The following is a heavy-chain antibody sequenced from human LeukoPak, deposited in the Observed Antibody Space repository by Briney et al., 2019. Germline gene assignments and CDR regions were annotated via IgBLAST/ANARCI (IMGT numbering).Heavy chain of an antibody. CDR2: IYSDGST. CDR3: ARDKEGYYYDSSGIDY. CDR1: GFIVSGDF. V-gene: IGHV3-66*01. J-gene: IGHJ4*02. Sequence: GGSLRLSCAASGFIVSGDFMSWVRQAPGKGLEWVSVIYSDGSTYYADSVKGRFTISRDNSKNTLDLQMTGLRAEDTAVYYCARDKEGYYYDSSGIDYWGQGTLVTVSS. D-gene: IGHD3-22*01.